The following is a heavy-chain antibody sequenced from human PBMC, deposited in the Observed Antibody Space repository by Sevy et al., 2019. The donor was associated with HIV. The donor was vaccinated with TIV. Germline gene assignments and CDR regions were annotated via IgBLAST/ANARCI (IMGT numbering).Heavy chain of an antibody. Sequence: ASVKVSCKASGGTFSSYAISWVRQAPGQGFEWMGGIIPIFGTANYAQKFQGRVTITADESTSTAYMELSSLRSEDTAVYYCARRAPDFWSGYYPYYYYGMDVSGQGTPVTVSS. V-gene: IGHV1-69*13. D-gene: IGHD3-3*01. J-gene: IGHJ6*02. CDR1: GGTFSSYA. CDR3: ARRAPDFWSGYYPYYYYGMDV. CDR2: IIPIFGTA.